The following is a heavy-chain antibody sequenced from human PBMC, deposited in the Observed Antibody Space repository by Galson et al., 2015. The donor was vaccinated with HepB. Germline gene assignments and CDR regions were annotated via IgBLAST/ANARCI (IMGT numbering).Heavy chain of an antibody. CDR1: GFSLSTSGMC. J-gene: IGHJ4*02. V-gene: IGHV2-70*01. D-gene: IGHD3-22*01. CDR3: ARRYYYDSSGYYDY. CDR2: IDWDDDK. Sequence: PALVKPTQTLTLTCTFSGFSLSTSGMCVSWIRQPPGKALEWLALIDWDDDKYYSTSLKTRLTISKDTSKNQVVLTMTNMDPVDTATYYCARRYYYDSSGYYDYWGQGTLVTVSS.